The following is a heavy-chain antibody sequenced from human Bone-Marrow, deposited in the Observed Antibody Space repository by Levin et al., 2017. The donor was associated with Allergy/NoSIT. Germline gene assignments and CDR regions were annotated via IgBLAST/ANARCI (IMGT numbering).Heavy chain of an antibody. Sequence: AASVKVSCKTSGYTFTTFPMNWVRRAPGRGLEWVGWINTNTGTPTYAQDFRGRFVFSLDRSINTAYLQVNNLNHDDTAVYYCARVGISATTLDYWGQGSLVTVSS. CDR2: INTNTGTP. V-gene: IGHV7-4-1*02. J-gene: IGHJ4*02. CDR1: GYTFTTFP. CDR3: ARVGISATTLDY. D-gene: IGHD1-20*01.